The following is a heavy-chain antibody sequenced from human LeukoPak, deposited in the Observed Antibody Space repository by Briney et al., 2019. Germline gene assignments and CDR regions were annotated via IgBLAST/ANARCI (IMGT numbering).Heavy chain of an antibody. D-gene: IGHD2-2*01. CDR3: ARDTYCSSTSCYSLFAY. V-gene: IGHV3-33*01. CDR1: GFTFSSYG. CDR2: IWYDGSNK. Sequence: GGSLRLSCAASGFTFSSYGMHWVRQAPGKGLEWVAVIWYDGSNKYYADSVKGRFTISRDNSKNTLYLQMNSLRAEDTAVYYCARDTYCSSTSCYSLFAYWGQGTLVTVSS. J-gene: IGHJ4*02.